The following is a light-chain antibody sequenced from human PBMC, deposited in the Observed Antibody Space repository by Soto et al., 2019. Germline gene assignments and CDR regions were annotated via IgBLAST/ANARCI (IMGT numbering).Light chain of an antibody. CDR3: HQYSSFWT. V-gene: IGKV1-13*02. CDR2: DAS. Sequence: IQMTHSPSSLSASFGDRVTISFRASQGIGNALGWYQQKPGKAPKMLIYDASSLKSGVPSRFSGSGSGTEFTLTISSLQPDDFATYYCHQYSSFWTFGQGTKVDIK. J-gene: IGKJ1*01. CDR1: QGIGNA.